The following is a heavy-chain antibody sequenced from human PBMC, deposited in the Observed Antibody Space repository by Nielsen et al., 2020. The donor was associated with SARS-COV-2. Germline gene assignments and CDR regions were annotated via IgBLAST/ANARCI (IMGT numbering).Heavy chain of an antibody. CDR1: GFTFRNYG. Sequence: GGSLRLSCAASGFTFRNYGMHWVRQAPGKGLEWVAVISYDGRDEYYGAFVKGRFTISRDNSKNTLYLQMNSLTTEDTAVYYCAKAHPVCDGDCSSIYYFYGMDVWGQGTTVTVSS. D-gene: IGHD2-21*02. CDR3: AKAHPVCDGDCSSIYYFYGMDV. CDR2: ISYDGRDE. J-gene: IGHJ6*02. V-gene: IGHV3-30*18.